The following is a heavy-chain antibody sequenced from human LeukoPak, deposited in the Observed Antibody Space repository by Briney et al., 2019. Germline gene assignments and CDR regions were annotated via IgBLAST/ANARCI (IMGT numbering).Heavy chain of an antibody. CDR2: IYYSGGT. CDR3: ARRHTVTFDY. J-gene: IGHJ4*02. D-gene: IGHD4-11*01. Sequence: SETLSLTCTVSGGSISSTSYYWGWIRQPPGKGLEWIGSIYYSGGTYYNPSLKSRVTISVDTSKNQFSLNLSSVTAADTAVYYCARRHTVTFDYGGQGPLVTVSS. CDR1: GGSISSTSYY. V-gene: IGHV4-39*01.